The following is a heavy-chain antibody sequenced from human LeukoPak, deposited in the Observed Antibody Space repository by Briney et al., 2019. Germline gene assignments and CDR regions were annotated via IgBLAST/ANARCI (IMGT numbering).Heavy chain of an antibody. J-gene: IGHJ4*02. CDR1: GFIFSDYY. V-gene: IGHV3-11*04. CDR3: AKDYLGSSSWYSCFDY. D-gene: IGHD6-13*01. Sequence: PGGSLRLSCAASGFIFSDYYMSWIRQAPGKGLEWVSYISSSTSTIYYADSVKGRFTISRDNSKNTLYLQMNSLIAEDTAVYYCAKDYLGSSSWYSCFDYWGQGTLVTVSS. CDR2: ISSSTSTI.